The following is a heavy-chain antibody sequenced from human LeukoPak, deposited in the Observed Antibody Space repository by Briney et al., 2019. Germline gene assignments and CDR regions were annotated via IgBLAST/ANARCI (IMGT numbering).Heavy chain of an antibody. CDR3: ARSGDTYYDILTGYYTVDRLDY. CDR1: GYTFNSYG. V-gene: IGHV1-18*04. J-gene: IGHJ4*02. CDR2: ISAYNGNT. D-gene: IGHD3-9*01. Sequence: ASVKVSCKASGYTFNSYGISWVRQAPGQGLEWMGWISAYNGNTNYAQKVQGRVTMTTNPSTSTAYMELRSLRSDDSAVYYCARSGDTYYDILTGYYTVDRLDYWGQGTLVTVSS.